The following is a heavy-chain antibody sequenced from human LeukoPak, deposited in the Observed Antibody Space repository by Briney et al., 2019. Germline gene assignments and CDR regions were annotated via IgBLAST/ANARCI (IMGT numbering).Heavy chain of an antibody. Sequence: PSETLSLTCTVSGGSISSSSYYWGWIRQPPGKGLEWIGSIYYSGSTYYNPSLKSRVTISVDTSKNRFSLKLSSVTAADTAVYYCARVQAMVRGVIPPGDYWGQGTLVTVSS. J-gene: IGHJ4*02. V-gene: IGHV4-39*07. CDR2: IYYSGST. D-gene: IGHD3-10*01. CDR3: ARVQAMVRGVIPPGDY. CDR1: GGSISSSSYY.